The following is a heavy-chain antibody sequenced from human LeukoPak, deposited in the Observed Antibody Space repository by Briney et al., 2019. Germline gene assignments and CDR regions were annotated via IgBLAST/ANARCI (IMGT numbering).Heavy chain of an antibody. CDR1: GFTSGSFW. CDR3: ARAAATGTVDC. J-gene: IGHJ4*02. V-gene: IGHV3-7*01. D-gene: IGHD6-25*01. CDR2: INQDGSAT. Sequence: GGSLRLSCAASGFTSGSFWMSWVRQAPGKGLEWVANINQDGSATYYVDSVKGRFTFSKDNAKNSLYLQMNSLRAEDTAVYYCARAAATGTVDCRGQGTLVTVSS.